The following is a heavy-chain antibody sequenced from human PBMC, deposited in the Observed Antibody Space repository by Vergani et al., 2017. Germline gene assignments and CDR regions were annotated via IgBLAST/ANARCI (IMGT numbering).Heavy chain of an antibody. CDR2: ISSSGSTI. D-gene: IGHD5-18*01. V-gene: IGHV3-48*03. Sequence: EVQLVESGGGLVQPGGSLRLSCAASGFTFSSYEMNWVRQAPGKGLEWVSYISSSGSTIYYADSVKGRFTISRDNAKNSLYLQMNSLRAEDTAVYYCARDVGDTAMVDYWGQGTLVTVSS. CDR3: ARDVGDTAMVDY. CDR1: GFTFSSYE. J-gene: IGHJ4*02.